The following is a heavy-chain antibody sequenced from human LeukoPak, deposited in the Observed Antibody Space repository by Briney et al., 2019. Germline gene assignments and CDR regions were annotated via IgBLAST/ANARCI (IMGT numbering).Heavy chain of an antibody. Sequence: GGSLRLSCAASGFTFSNYELNWVRQAPGKGLEWVSYISHSGRTIYSADSVKGRFTISRDSSKNTMYLQMNSLRAEDTAVYYCAREHTTVTSLLDYWGQGTLVTVSS. V-gene: IGHV3-48*03. CDR2: ISHSGRTI. D-gene: IGHD4-17*01. CDR3: AREHTTVTSLLDY. CDR1: GFTFSNYE. J-gene: IGHJ4*02.